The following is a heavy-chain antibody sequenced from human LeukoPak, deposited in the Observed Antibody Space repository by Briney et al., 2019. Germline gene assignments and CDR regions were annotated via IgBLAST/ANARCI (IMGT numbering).Heavy chain of an antibody. V-gene: IGHV3-74*01. CDR1: GFTFSSYW. CDR3: ARDDEDSYYYYYMDV. Sequence: GGSLRLSCAASGFTFSSYWMHWVRHAPGKGLVWVSRINSDGSSTSYADSVKGRFTISRDNAKNTLYLQMNSLRAEDTAVYYCARDDEDSYYYYYMDVWGKGTTVTVSS. J-gene: IGHJ6*03. CDR2: INSDGSST.